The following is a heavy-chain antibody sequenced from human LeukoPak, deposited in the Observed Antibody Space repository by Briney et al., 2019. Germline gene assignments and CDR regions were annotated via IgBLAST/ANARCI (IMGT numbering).Heavy chain of an antibody. CDR1: GYAFTAYY. V-gene: IGHV1-2*02. CDR3: ARWGSGWYLDY. D-gene: IGHD6-19*01. J-gene: IGHJ4*02. CDR2: INPNTGGT. Sequence: ASVKVSCKASGYAFTAYYIHWVRQAPGQGLEWMGRINPNTGGTNYAQKSQGRVTMTRDTSISTAYMELSRLTSDDTAVCYCARWGSGWYLDYWGQGTLVTVSS.